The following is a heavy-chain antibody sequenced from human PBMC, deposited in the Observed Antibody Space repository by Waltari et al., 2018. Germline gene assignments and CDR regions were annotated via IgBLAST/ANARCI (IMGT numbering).Heavy chain of an antibody. CDR2: IYYSGST. CDR1: GASISSSSYY. Sequence: QLQLQSSGPRLVPPSAPLPLSSAACGASISSSSYYWGWIRQPPGKGLEWIGSIYYSGSTYYNPSLKSRVTISVDTSKNQFSLKLSSVTAADTAVYYCARDLDYMDVWGKGTTVTISS. V-gene: IGHV4-39*07. CDR3: ARDLDYMDV. J-gene: IGHJ6*03. D-gene: IGHD3-16*01.